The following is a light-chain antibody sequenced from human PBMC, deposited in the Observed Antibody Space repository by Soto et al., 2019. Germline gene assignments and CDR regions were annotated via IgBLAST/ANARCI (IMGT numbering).Light chain of an antibody. J-gene: IGLJ1*01. Sequence: QSALTQPASVSGSPGQSITISCTGTSSDVGGYNYVSWYQQHPGKAPKLMIYDVSNRPSGLSNCFSGSKSGNTASLTISGLQAEDEADYYCSSYTSSSTYVFGTGTKLTVL. CDR3: SSYTSSSTYV. CDR1: SSDVGGYNY. V-gene: IGLV2-14*01. CDR2: DVS.